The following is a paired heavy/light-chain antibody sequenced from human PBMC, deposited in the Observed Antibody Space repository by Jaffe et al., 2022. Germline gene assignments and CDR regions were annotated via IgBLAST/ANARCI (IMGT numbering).Heavy chain of an antibody. J-gene: IGHJ4*02. D-gene: IGHD6-6*01. CDR2: ISSSGSTI. Sequence: QVQLVESGGGLVKPGGSLRLSCAASGFTFSDYYMSWIRQAPGKGLEWVSYISSSGSTIYYADSVKGRFTISRDNAKNSLYLQMNSLRAEDTAVYYCAREKYSSSSSPFDYWGQGTLVTVSS. CDR1: GFTFSDYY. V-gene: IGHV3-11*01. CDR3: AREKYSSSSSPFDY.
Light chain of an antibody. CDR3: QVWDSSSDHPGWV. CDR2: YDS. V-gene: IGLV3-21*04. J-gene: IGLJ3*02. Sequence: SYVLTQPPSVSVAPGKTARITCGGNNIGSKSVHWYQQKPGQAPVLVIYYDSDRPSGIPERFSGSNSGNTATLTISRVEAGDEADYYCQVWDSSSDHPGWVFGGGTKLTVL. CDR1: NIGSKS.